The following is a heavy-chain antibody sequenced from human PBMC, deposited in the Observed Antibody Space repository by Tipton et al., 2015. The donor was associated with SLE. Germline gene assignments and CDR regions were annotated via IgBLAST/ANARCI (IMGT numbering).Heavy chain of an antibody. CDR2: IRYDGSNK. Sequence: SLRLSCAASGFTFSSYGMHWVRQAPGKGLEWVAFIRYDGSNKYYADSVRGRFTISRDNSKNTLYLQMSSLRVEDTGIYYCAKRGYSSRGMDVWGQGTTVTVSS. J-gene: IGHJ6*02. CDR1: GFTFSSYG. CDR3: AKRGYSSRGMDV. D-gene: IGHD6-13*01. V-gene: IGHV3-30*02.